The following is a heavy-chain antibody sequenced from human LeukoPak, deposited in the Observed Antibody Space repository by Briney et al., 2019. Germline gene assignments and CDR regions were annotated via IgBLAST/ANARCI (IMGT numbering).Heavy chain of an antibody. V-gene: IGHV3-23*01. Sequence: GGSLRLSCAASGFTFSSYAMTWVRQAPGEGLQWVSGISGSGTSAYYADSVKGRFTISRDNSKNTLYLHMNSLRVEDTAVYYCARWYCSSTGCYYDYWGQGTLVTVSS. J-gene: IGHJ4*02. CDR3: ARWYCSSTGCYYDY. D-gene: IGHD2-2*01. CDR1: GFTFSSYA. CDR2: ISGSGTSA.